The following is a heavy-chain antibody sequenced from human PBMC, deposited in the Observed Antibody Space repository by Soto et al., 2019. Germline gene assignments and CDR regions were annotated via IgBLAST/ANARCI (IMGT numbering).Heavy chain of an antibody. J-gene: IGHJ5*02. V-gene: IGHV3-30*04. CDR2: ISYDGYDK. CDR3: AGAPNRLGGFWFDP. D-gene: IGHD1-26*01. Sequence: SLRDSCAASEFTISNYAIHRVRQAPGKGLEWVALISYDGYDKYYTDSVKGRFTISRDNSKNTLYLQMNSLRPEDTAVYYCAGAPNRLGGFWFDPWGQGTLVTVSS. CDR1: EFTISNYA.